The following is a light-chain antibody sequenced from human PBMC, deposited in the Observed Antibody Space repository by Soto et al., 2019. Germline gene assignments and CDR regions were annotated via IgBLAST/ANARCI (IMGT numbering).Light chain of an antibody. CDR1: QSVSSY. CDR2: DAS. J-gene: IGKJ5*01. CDR3: QQRRNWPPIT. V-gene: IGKV3-11*01. Sequence: EIVLTQSPAILSLSPGERATLSCRASQSVSSYLAWYQQKPGQAPRLLIYDASNRATGIPARFSGSGSGTDFSLTISSLEPEDCAVYYCQQRRNWPPITFGQGTRLEIK.